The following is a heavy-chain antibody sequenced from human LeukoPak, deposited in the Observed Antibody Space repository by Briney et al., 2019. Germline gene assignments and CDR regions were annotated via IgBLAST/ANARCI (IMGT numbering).Heavy chain of an antibody. J-gene: IGHJ5*02. Sequence: GGSLRLSCAASGFTFSDYYMTWIRQAPGKGLEWLSYIDSSGDVIYYADSVKGRFTISRDNAKNSLYLQMNSLRAEDTAVYYCAKGTHSSSWHWYDPWGQGTLVTVSS. CDR2: IDSSGDVI. V-gene: IGHV3-11*01. D-gene: IGHD6-13*01. CDR1: GFTFSDYY. CDR3: AKGTHSSSWHWYDP.